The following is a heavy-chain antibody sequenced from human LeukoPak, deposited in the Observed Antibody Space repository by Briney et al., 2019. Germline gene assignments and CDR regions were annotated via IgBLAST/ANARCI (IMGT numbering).Heavy chain of an antibody. Sequence: ASVKVSCKASGYTFTSYGISWVRQAPGRGLEWMGWISAYNGNTNYAQKLQGRVTMTTDTSTSTAYMELRSLRSDDTAVYYCARDQGPGYSSSSDHYYYGMDVWGQGTTVTVSS. J-gene: IGHJ6*02. CDR2: ISAYNGNT. CDR3: ARDQGPGYSSSSDHYYYGMDV. CDR1: GYTFTSYG. D-gene: IGHD6-6*01. V-gene: IGHV1-18*01.